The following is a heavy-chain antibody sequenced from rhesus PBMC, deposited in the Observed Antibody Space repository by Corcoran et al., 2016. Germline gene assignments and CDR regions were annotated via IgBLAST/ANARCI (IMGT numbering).Heavy chain of an antibody. D-gene: IGHD1-38*01. CDR2: IRNGWGST. J-gene: IGHJ6*01. Sequence: EVQLVESGGGLVQPGGSLRISCAASGFTFSSYGMSWVRHSPGKGVACVSYIRNGWGSTYSADSVKGRFTISRYNAKNTLSLQMNSLRAEDTAVYYCAKGPGYGWDSWGQGFVVTVSS. CDR1: GFTFSSYG. CDR3: AKGPGYGWDS. V-gene: IGHV3S5*01.